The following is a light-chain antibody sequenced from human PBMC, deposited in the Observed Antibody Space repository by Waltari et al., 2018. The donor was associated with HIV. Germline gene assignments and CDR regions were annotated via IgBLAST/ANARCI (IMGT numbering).Light chain of an antibody. Sequence: ETVLTQSPATLSLSPGERATLSCRASQSVTNYLACYQQKPGQAPRLLIYDASSRATGIPVRFSGDGPGTDFTLTISSLEPEDFAVYYCHQCSNWLTFGGGTKVEIK. J-gene: IGKJ4*01. V-gene: IGKV3D-11*02. CDR2: DAS. CDR3: HQCSNWLT. CDR1: QSVTNY.